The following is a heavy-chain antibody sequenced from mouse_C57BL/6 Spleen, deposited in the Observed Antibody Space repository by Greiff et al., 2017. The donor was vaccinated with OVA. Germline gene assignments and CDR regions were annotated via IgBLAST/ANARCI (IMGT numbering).Heavy chain of an antibody. J-gene: IGHJ4*01. CDR3: ARFPDYDGAMDY. V-gene: IGHV1-55*01. D-gene: IGHD2-4*01. CDR2: IYPGSGST. CDR1: GYTFTSYW. Sequence: VQLQQSGAELVKPGASVKMSCKASGYTFTSYWITWVKQRPGQGLEWIGDIYPGSGSTNYNEKFKSKATLTVDTSSSTAYMQLSSLTSEDSAVYYCARFPDYDGAMDYWGQGTSVTVSS.